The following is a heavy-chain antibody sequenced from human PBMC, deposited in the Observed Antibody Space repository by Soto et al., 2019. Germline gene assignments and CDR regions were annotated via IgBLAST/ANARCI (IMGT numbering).Heavy chain of an antibody. CDR1: GFTFSSYS. J-gene: IGHJ4*02. D-gene: IGHD3-10*01. CDR2: ISSSSSYI. Sequence: GGSLRLSCAASGFTFSSYSMNWVRQAPGKGLEWVSSISSSSSYIYYADSVKGRFTISRDNAKNSLYLQMNSLRAEDTAVYYCARDKGQYYYGSGAGYWGQGTLVAVSS. CDR3: ARDKGQYYYGSGAGY. V-gene: IGHV3-21*01.